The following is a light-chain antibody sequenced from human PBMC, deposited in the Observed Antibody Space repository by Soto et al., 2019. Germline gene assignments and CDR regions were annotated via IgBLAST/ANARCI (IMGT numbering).Light chain of an antibody. V-gene: IGKV3-11*01. CDR1: QSVGSY. Sequence: ELVLTQSPATLSVSPGERATLSCRASQSVGSYLAWYQQKPGQSPRLLIYDASNRATGIPARFSGSGSGTDFTLTISSLEPEDFAVYYCQQRSNWPRTFGGGTKVEIK. CDR2: DAS. CDR3: QQRSNWPRT. J-gene: IGKJ4*01.